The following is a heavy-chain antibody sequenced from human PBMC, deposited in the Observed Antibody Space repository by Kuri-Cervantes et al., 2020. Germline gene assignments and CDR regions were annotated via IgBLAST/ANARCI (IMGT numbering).Heavy chain of an antibody. CDR1: GYTFTYRY. J-gene: IGHJ4*02. CDR2: ITPFNGNT. CDR3: AREGRYGPGGMDY. V-gene: IGHV1-45*01. Sequence: SVKVSCKASGYTFTYRYLHWVRQAPGQALEWMGWITPFNGNTNYAQKFQDRVTMTTDTSTNTAYMELRSLSSDDTAVYYCAREGRYGPGGMDYWGQGTLVTVSS. D-gene: IGHD5-18*01.